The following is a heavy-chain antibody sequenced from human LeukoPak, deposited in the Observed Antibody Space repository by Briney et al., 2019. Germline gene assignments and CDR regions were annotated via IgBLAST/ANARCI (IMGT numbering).Heavy chain of an antibody. D-gene: IGHD3-22*01. Sequence: GGSLRLSCAASGFTFSSYAMHWVRQAPGKGLEWVAVISYDGSNKYYADSVKGRFTISRHNSKNTLYLQMNSLRAEDTAVYYCARDRSAMIVVVIFDYWGQGTLVTVSS. V-gene: IGHV3-30-3*01. CDR3: ARDRSAMIVVVIFDY. CDR2: ISYDGSNK. J-gene: IGHJ4*02. CDR1: GFTFSSYA.